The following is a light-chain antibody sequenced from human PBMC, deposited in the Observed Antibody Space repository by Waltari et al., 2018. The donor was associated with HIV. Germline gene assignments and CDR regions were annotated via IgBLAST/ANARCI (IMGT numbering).Light chain of an antibody. CDR2: NDS. CDR3: QSADNSDTFVI. V-gene: IGLV3-25*03. CDR1: ALPNQY. Sequence: SYDVTQPPSVPVPSGQTARITCPGDALPNQYAYWYQQKPGQAPVLVMYNDSERPSGIPERFSGSSSGKTVTLTISGVQAEDEADYYCQSADNSDTFVIFGGGTKLTVL. J-gene: IGLJ2*01.